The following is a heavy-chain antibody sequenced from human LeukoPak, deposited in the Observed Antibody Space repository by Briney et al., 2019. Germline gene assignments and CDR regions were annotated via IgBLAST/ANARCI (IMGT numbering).Heavy chain of an antibody. CDR3: ATALPGGWYDY. CDR1: GFTFSSYG. V-gene: IGHV3-64*01. J-gene: IGHJ4*02. Sequence: GGSLRLSCAASGFTFSSYGMHWVRQAPGKGLEYVSAISSNGGSTYYANSVKGRFTISRDNSKNTLYLQMGSLRGEDMAVYYCATALPGGWYDYWGQGTLVTVSS. CDR2: ISSNGGST. D-gene: IGHD6-19*01.